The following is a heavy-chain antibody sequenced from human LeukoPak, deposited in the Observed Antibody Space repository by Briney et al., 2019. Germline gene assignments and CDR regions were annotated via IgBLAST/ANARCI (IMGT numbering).Heavy chain of an antibody. CDR1: GFTFSSYG. V-gene: IGHV3-30*03. D-gene: IGHD6-13*01. J-gene: IGHJ6*02. CDR2: ISYDGSNK. CDR3: ARAGEYSSSWYNYYGMDV. Sequence: GGSLRLSCAASGFTFSSYGMHWVRQAPGKGLEWVAVISYDGSNKYYADSVKGRFTISRDNSQNTLYLQMNSLGAEDTAVYYCARAGEYSSSWYNYYGMDVWGQGTTVTVSS.